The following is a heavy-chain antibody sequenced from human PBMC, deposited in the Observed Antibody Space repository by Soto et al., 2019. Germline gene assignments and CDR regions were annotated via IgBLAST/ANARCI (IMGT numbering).Heavy chain of an antibody. CDR3: ARDEGRDGYNWAV. CDR2: IYNSGST. J-gene: IGHJ3*01. D-gene: IGHD5-12*01. Sequence: QVQLQESGPGLVKPSQTLSLTCTVSGGSIRSGDYYWSWMRQPPGKGMEWIGYIYNSGSTYYNPSLKSRVTMSVDTSTNQFSLKLNSVTAADTAVYYCARDEGRDGYNWAVWGQGTMVTVSS. CDR1: GGSIRSGDYY. V-gene: IGHV4-30-4*01.